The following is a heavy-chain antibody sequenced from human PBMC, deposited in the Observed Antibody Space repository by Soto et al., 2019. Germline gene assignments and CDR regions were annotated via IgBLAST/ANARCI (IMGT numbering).Heavy chain of an antibody. CDR3: ASRDGYSGPAYY. V-gene: IGHV5-51*01. CDR1: GYMFSNYC. CDR2: IYPGDSDT. D-gene: IGHD2-21*01. J-gene: IGHJ4*02. Sequence: GESLNTSCTGSGYMFSNYCIGWVRQMPLKVLEWIGIIYPGDSDTTYSPSFEGQVTMSADKSITTAYVQWSSLKASYTAIYYCASRDGYSGPAYYWGQGTMAPVSS.